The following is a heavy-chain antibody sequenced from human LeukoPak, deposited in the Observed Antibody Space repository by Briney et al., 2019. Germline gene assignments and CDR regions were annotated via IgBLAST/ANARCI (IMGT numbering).Heavy chain of an antibody. CDR2: ISSSGSTI. J-gene: IGHJ4*02. CDR3: ARDGDYGSGIDY. Sequence: GGSLRLSCAASGFTFSSYAMSWVRQAPGKGLEWVSYISSSGSTIYYADSVKGRFTISRDNAKNSLYLQMNSLRAEDTAVYYCARDGDYGSGIDYWGQGTLVTVSS. D-gene: IGHD3-10*01. V-gene: IGHV3-48*03. CDR1: GFTFSSYA.